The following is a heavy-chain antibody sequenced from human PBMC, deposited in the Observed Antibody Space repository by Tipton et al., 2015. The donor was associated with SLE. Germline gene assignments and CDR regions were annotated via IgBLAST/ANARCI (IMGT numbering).Heavy chain of an antibody. CDR1: GGSFSGYY. CDR2: INHSGST. J-gene: IGHJ4*02. CDR3: ARGPAAIFDY. V-gene: IGHV4-34*01. D-gene: IGHD2-2*01. Sequence: LRLSCAVYGGSFSGYYWNWIRQPPGKGLEWIGEINHSGSTNYNPSLKSRVTISVDTSKNQFSLRLSSVTAADTAVYYCARGPAAIFDYWGLGTLVTVSS.